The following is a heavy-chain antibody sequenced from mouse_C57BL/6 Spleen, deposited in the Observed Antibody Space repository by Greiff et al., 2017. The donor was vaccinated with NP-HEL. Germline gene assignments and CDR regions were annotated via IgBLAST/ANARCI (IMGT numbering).Heavy chain of an antibody. J-gene: IGHJ1*03. V-gene: IGHV1-15*01. CDR2: IDPETGGT. CDR3: TRSHYDGDWYFDV. D-gene: IGHD1-2*01. CDR1: GYTFTDYE. Sequence: QVQLQQSGAELVRPGASVTLSCKASGYTFTDYEMHWVKQTPVHGLEWIGAIDPETGGTAYNQKFKGKAILTADKSSSTAYMELRSLTSEDSAVYYCTRSHYDGDWYFDVWGTGTTVTVSS.